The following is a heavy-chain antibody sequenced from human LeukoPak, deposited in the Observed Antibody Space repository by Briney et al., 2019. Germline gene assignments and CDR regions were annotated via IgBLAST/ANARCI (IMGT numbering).Heavy chain of an antibody. J-gene: IGHJ6*03. V-gene: IGHV3-48*01. Sequence: GGSLRLSCAASGFTFDDYAMHWVRQAPGKGLEWVSYISSGSSTIYYADSVKGRFTISRDNAKNSLYLQMNSLRAEDTAVYHCARALGSSGNYWSYYYYMDVWGKGTTVTVSS. CDR2: ISSGSSTI. CDR1: GFTFDDYA. CDR3: ARALGSSGNYWSYYYYMDV. D-gene: IGHD3-22*01.